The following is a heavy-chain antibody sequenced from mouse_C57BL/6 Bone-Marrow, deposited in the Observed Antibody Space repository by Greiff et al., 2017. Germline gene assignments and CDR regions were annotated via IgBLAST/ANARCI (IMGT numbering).Heavy chain of an antibody. D-gene: IGHD5-1-1*01. J-gene: IGHJ2*01. CDR2: IYPRSGNT. V-gene: IGHV1-81*01. Sequence: VQLQESGAELARPGASVKLSCKASGYTFTSYGISWVTQRTGQGLEWIGEIYPRSGNTYYNEKFKGKATLTADKSSSTAYMELRSLTSYDSAVYFCAKIRGPVDYWGQGTTLTVSS. CDR3: AKIRGPVDY. CDR1: GYTFTSYG.